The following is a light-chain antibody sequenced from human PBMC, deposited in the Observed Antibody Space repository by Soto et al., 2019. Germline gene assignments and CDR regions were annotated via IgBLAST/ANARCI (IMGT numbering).Light chain of an antibody. CDR2: GSS. V-gene: IGKV3-15*01. CDR1: QSVSSD. Sequence: DMVMTQSPATLSVSPGERATLSCRATQSVSSDLAWDQQKPGQAPRLLIYGSSTRATDIAGRFSGSGSGTEFTLTISSLQSEDSAVYYCQQYANWPPTCGQGTKLEI. J-gene: IGKJ2*01. CDR3: QQYANWPPT.